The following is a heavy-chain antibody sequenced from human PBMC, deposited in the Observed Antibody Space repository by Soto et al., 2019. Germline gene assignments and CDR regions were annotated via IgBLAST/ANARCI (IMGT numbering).Heavy chain of an antibody. D-gene: IGHD2-21*01. Sequence: PSETLSLTCTVTGDSISSRSYYWGWIRQPPGKGLEWIGSIYYSGSTYNNPSLRSRVSMSIDTSKDQFSLKLKSVTAADTALYFCARQSTSVVNKADFDVWVPGSLLT. CDR2: IYYSGST. CDR3: ARQSTSVVNKADFDV. CDR1: GDSISSRSYY. V-gene: IGHV4-39*01. J-gene: IGHJ4*02.